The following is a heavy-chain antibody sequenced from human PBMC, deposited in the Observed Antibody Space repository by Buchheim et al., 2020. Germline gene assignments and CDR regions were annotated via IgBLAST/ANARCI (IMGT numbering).Heavy chain of an antibody. CDR1: GFTVSSNY. D-gene: IGHD5-12*01. CDR2: ISYDGSNI. V-gene: IGHV3-30*18. CDR3: AKPKGVATIQWDAFDI. Sequence: VQLVESGGGLVQPGGSLRLSCAASGFTVSSNYMSWVRQAPGKGLEWVAVISYDGSNIYYVDSVKGRFTISRDNSTNTLYLQMNSLRAEDTAVYYCAKPKGVATIQWDAFDIWGQGT. J-gene: IGHJ3*02.